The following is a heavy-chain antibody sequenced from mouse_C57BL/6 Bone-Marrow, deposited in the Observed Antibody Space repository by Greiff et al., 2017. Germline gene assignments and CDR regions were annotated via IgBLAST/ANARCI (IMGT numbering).Heavy chain of an antibody. V-gene: IGHV1-55*01. CDR3: ARSGPLGRSFDY. CDR2: IYPTSGRT. CDR1: GYTFTSYW. D-gene: IGHD4-1*01. Sequence: QVQLQQPGAELVKPGASVKLSCKASGYTFTSYWITWVKQRPGQGLEWIGDIYPTSGRTNYNDKFKGKAILTVDTSSNTAYMQLSSLTSEDSAVFYCARSGPLGRSFDYWGQGTTLTVSS. J-gene: IGHJ2*01.